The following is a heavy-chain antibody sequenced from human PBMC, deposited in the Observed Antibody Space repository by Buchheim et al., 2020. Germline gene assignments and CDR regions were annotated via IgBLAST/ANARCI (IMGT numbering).Heavy chain of an antibody. Sequence: QVQLQESVPGLVKPSETLSLTCTVSGGSISSYYWSWIRQPPGKGLEWIGYIYYSGSTNYNPSLKSRVTISVDTSKNQFSLKLSSVTAADTAVYYCAGADSSGYYYADYWGQGTL. CDR1: GGSISSYY. J-gene: IGHJ4*02. CDR3: AGADSSGYYYADY. V-gene: IGHV4-59*01. D-gene: IGHD3-22*01. CDR2: IYYSGST.